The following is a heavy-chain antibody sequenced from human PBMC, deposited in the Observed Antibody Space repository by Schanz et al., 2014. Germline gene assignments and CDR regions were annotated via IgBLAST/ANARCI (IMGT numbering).Heavy chain of an antibody. Sequence: QVQLVESGGGVVQPGTSLRLSCAASGFTFRGHAMHWVRQAPGQGLEKVAVTSTDGTKTYYAASVRGRFTISRDNSKNTVYLQMNSLRVEDTAVYYCARYGFRKFGVVYGLAVWGQGTTVTVS. D-gene: IGHD3-3*01. CDR3: ARYGFRKFGVVYGLAV. CDR2: TSTDGTKT. V-gene: IGHV3-30*14. J-gene: IGHJ6*02. CDR1: GFTFRGHA.